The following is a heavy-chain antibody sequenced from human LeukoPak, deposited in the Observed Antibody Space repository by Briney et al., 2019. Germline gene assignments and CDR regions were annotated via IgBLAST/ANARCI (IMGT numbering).Heavy chain of an antibody. CDR2: IILIFGTA. Sequence: SVKVSCKDCGCTFSSYAISWVRQAPGQGLEWMGGIILIFGTANYAQKFQGRVTITADESTSTDYMELRSLRSEDTAVYYCARMVCSSTSCYLGVVESNWFDPWGQGTLVTVS. J-gene: IGHJ5*02. CDR1: GCTFSSYA. CDR3: ARMVCSSTSCYLGVVESNWFDP. V-gene: IGHV1-69*01. D-gene: IGHD2-2*01.